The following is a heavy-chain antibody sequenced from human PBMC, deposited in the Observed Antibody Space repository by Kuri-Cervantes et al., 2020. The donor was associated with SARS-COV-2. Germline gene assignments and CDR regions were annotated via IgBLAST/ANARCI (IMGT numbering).Heavy chain of an antibody. D-gene: IGHD4-11*01. Sequence: GESLKISCAASGFTVSSNYMSWVRQAPGKGLEWVSVIYSGGSTYYADSVKGRFTISRDNAKNTLYLQMNSLRAEDTAVYYCARMWCNTVTDFDYWGQGTLVTVSS. V-gene: IGHV3-53*01. CDR1: GFTVSSNY. J-gene: IGHJ4*02. CDR2: IYSGGST. CDR3: ARMWCNTVTDFDY.